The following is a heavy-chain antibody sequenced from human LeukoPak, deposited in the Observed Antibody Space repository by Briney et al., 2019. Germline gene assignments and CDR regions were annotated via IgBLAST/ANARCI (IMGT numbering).Heavy chain of an antibody. Sequence: AASLRLSCAASGFTFSSYAMSWVRQAPGKGLEWVSAISGSGGSTYYADSVKGRFTISRDNSKNTLYLQMNSLRAEDTAVYYCAKGSEDTAMVDFDYWGQGTLVTVSS. D-gene: IGHD5-18*01. CDR2: ISGSGGST. J-gene: IGHJ4*02. CDR1: GFTFSSYA. V-gene: IGHV3-23*01. CDR3: AKGSEDTAMVDFDY.